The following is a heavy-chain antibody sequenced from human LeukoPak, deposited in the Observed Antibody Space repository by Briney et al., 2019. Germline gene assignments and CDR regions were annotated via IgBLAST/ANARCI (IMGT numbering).Heavy chain of an antibody. V-gene: IGHV3-7*01. CDR1: GFTFSSYW. D-gene: IGHD5-24*01. J-gene: IGHJ5*02. CDR3: ASIRSYRWWFDP. Sequence: PGGSLRLSCAASGFTFSSYWMSWVRQAPGKGLEWVANIKQDGSEKYYVDSVKGRFTISRDNAKNSLYLQMNSLRAEGTAVYYCASIRSYRWWFDPWGQGTLVTVSS. CDR2: IKQDGSEK.